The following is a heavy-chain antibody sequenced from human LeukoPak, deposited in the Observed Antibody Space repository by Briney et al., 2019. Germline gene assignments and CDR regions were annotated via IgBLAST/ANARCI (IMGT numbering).Heavy chain of an antibody. V-gene: IGHV1-46*01. CDR2: INPSGGST. CDR3: ARVLRYYGSGSYYNFGY. Sequence: GASVKVSCKASGYTFTSYYMHWVRQAPGQGLEWMGIINPSGGSTSYAQKFQGRVTMTRDTSTSTVYMELSSLRSEDTAVYYCARVLRYYGSGSYYNFGYWGQGTLVTVSS. CDR1: GYTFTSYY. J-gene: IGHJ4*02. D-gene: IGHD3-10*01.